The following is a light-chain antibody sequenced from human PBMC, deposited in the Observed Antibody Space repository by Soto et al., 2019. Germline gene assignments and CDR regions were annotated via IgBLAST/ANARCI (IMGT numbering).Light chain of an antibody. CDR3: XQYNSYPLT. CDR1: QSISSW. J-gene: IGKJ4*01. CDR2: KAS. Sequence: DIQMTQSPSTLSASVGDRVTITCRASQSISSWLAWYQQKPGKAPNLLIYKASSLESGVPSRFSGSGSGTEFTLTISSLQPDDFGTYXXXQYNSYPLTFGGGTKVEIK. V-gene: IGKV1-5*03.